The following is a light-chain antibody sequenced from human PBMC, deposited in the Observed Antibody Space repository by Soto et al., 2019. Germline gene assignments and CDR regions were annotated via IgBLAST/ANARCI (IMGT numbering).Light chain of an antibody. Sequence: EIMLTQSPGTLSLSPGERATLSCRASQSVGNNYLSWYQQKPGQTPRLLIYNTFNRATGIPDRFSGSGSGTDFTLTVSSLEPDDFAVYYCHQYAFSPQTFGQGTRLEIK. CDR3: HQYAFSPQT. CDR2: NTF. V-gene: IGKV3-20*01. J-gene: IGKJ5*01. CDR1: QSVGNNY.